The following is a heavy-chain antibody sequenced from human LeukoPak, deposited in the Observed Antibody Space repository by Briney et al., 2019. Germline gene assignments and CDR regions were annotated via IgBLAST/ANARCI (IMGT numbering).Heavy chain of an antibody. Sequence: SQTLSLTCTVSGGSISSGDYYWSWIRQPPGKGLEWIGYIYYSGSTYYNPSLKSRVTISVDTSKSQFSLKLSSVTAADTAVYYCASSFHYGSGSYYSTFDYWGQGTLVTASS. J-gene: IGHJ4*02. V-gene: IGHV4-30-4*01. D-gene: IGHD3-10*01. CDR1: GGSISSGDYY. CDR3: ASSFHYGSGSYYSTFDY. CDR2: IYYSGST.